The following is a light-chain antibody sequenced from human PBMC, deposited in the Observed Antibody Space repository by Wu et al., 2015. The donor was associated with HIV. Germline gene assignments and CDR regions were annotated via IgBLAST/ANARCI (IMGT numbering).Light chain of an antibody. V-gene: IGKV1-5*03. CDR2: KAT. Sequence: DIQMTQSPSTLSASVGDRVTISCRASQSISNWLAWYQQKPGKAPKLLIYKATSLESGVPSRFSGSGSGTEFTLTINSLQPDDFATYYCQQYNGYLYSFGQGTKLEIK. J-gene: IGKJ2*03. CDR1: QSISNW. CDR3: QQYNGYLYS.